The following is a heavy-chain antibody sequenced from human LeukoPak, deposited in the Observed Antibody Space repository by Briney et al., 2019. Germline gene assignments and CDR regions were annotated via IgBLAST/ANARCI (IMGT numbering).Heavy chain of an antibody. Sequence: GGSLRLSCAASGFTFSSYSMTWVRQAPGKGLEWVSSISSSSSYIYYADSVKGRFTISRDNAKNSLYLQMNSLRAEDTAVYYCARFVASDAFDIWGQGTMVTVSS. J-gene: IGHJ3*02. CDR3: ARFVASDAFDI. CDR1: GFTFSSYS. V-gene: IGHV3-21*01. CDR2: ISSSSSYI. D-gene: IGHD5-12*01.